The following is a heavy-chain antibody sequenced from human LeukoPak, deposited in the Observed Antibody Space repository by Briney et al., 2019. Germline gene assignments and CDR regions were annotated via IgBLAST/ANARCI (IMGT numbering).Heavy chain of an antibody. D-gene: IGHD3-10*01. Sequence: PSETLSLTCTVSGGSISSSSYYWGWIRQPPGKGLEWIGSIYYSGSTYYNPSLKSRVTISVDTSKNQFSLKLSSVTAADTAVYYCWAFPRWFGGLYIDYWGQGTLVTVSS. CDR1: GGSISSSSYY. CDR3: WAFPRWFGGLYIDY. V-gene: IGHV4-39*01. CDR2: IYYSGST. J-gene: IGHJ4*02.